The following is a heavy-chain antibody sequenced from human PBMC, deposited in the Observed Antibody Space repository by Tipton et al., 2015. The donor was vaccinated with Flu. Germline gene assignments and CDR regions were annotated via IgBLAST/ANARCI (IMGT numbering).Heavy chain of an antibody. J-gene: IGHJ3*01. CDR2: INPDSGAT. Sequence: QVQLVQSGAEVKEPGASVKVSCKTFGYTFNTFYIHWLRQAPGQGPEWMGRINPDSGATKFAQRFQGRFTMTTDASLNTAYMELTGLNSDDTAVYFCSRSTVRYTDNGDSFDVWGQGSMVTISS. D-gene: IGHD5-24*01. CDR1: GYTFNTFY. CDR3: SRSTVRYTDNGDSFDV. V-gene: IGHV1-2*06.